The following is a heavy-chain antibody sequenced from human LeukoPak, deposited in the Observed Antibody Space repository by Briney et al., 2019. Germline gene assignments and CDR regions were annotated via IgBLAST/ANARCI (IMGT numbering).Heavy chain of an antibody. J-gene: IGHJ3*02. V-gene: IGHV3-33*06. Sequence: GGSLRLSCAASGFTFSSYGMHWVRQAPGKGLEWVAVIWSNGNNRYYADSVKGRFTFSRDNSKNTLSLQMNSLRAEDTAVYYCAKERGPFDGFGIWGQGTMVTVSS. CDR1: GFTFSSYG. CDR2: IWSNGNNR. CDR3: AKERGPFDGFGI.